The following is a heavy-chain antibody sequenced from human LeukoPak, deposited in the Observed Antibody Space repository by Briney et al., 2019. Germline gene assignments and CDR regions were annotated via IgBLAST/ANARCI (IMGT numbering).Heavy chain of an antibody. Sequence: GGPLRLSCAASGFTFSSYAMSWVRQAPGKGLEWVSAISGSGGSTYYADSVKGRFTISRDNSKNTLYLQMNSLRAEDTAVYYCARGSDRGLSGWDDPNKDMDVWGKGTTVTVSS. J-gene: IGHJ6*03. D-gene: IGHD6-19*01. V-gene: IGHV3-23*01. CDR1: GFTFSSYA. CDR2: ISGSGGST. CDR3: ARGSDRGLSGWDDPNKDMDV.